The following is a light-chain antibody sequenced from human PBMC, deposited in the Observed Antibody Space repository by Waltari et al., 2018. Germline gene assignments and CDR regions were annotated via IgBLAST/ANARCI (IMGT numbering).Light chain of an antibody. CDR2: GNH. CDR1: SSNLGGNS. J-gene: IGLJ2*01. CDR3: ASWDDRLTGGVV. Sequence: QSALTQPASASGTPGDRVTISCSGSSSNLGGNSVNWYQPIPGTAPKLLIHGNHQRPSGVPDRFSGSKSGTSASLVISGLQSEDEADYYCASWDDRLTGGVVFGGGTKLTVL. V-gene: IGLV1-44*01.